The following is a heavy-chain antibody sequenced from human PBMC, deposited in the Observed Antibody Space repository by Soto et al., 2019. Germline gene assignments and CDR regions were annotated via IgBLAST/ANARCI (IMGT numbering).Heavy chain of an antibody. CDR2: ISYDGTDE. Sequence: QVQLVESGGGVVQPGRSLRLSCAASGFSFSSYGMHWVRQAPGKGLEWVAMISYDGTDEYYADSVKGRLTISSDNSKKAVYLQMNSMRAEDTAVYYCAKQESAWNDHFDYWGQGTLVTVSS. CDR3: AKQESAWNDHFDY. D-gene: IGHD1-1*01. CDR1: GFSFSSYG. V-gene: IGHV3-30*18. J-gene: IGHJ4*02.